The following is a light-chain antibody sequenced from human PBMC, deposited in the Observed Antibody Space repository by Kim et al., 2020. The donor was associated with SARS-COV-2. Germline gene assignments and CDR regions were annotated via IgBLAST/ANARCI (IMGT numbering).Light chain of an antibody. Sequence: VSPGQTASITCSGDKLGDKFACWYQQKPGQSPVLVIYQDSKRPSGIPERFSGSNSGNTATLTLSGTQAMDEADYYCQAWDSSTAVVFGGGTKVTVL. CDR1: KLGDKF. CDR2: QDS. J-gene: IGLJ2*01. V-gene: IGLV3-1*01. CDR3: QAWDSSTAVV.